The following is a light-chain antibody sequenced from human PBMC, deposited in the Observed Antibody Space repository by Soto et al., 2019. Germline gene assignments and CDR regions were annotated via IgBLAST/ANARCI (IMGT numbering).Light chain of an antibody. CDR1: QSVSSNY. J-gene: IGKJ5*01. Sequence: EIVLTQSPGTLSLSPGERATLSCRASQSVSSNYLAWYQKKPGQAPRVLIYVASSRATGIPDRFSGSGSGTDFTLTISRLEPEDFAVYYCQQYGSSPNTFGQGTRLEIK. V-gene: IGKV3-20*01. CDR3: QQYGSSPNT. CDR2: VAS.